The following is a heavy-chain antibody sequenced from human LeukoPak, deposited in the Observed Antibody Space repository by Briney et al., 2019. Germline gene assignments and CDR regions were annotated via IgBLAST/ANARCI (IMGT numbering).Heavy chain of an antibody. CDR3: ARDRAPPTSWYFDV. Sequence: PGGSLRLSCTASGFTFGDYAMSWFRQAPGKGLEWVSVIYSGGTTYYADSVKGRFTISRDNSKNTLYLQMNSLRAEDTAVYYCARDRAPPTSWYFDVWGRGTLVTVSS. CDR2: IYSGGTT. CDR1: GFTFGDYA. J-gene: IGHJ2*01. D-gene: IGHD3-10*01. V-gene: IGHV3-53*01.